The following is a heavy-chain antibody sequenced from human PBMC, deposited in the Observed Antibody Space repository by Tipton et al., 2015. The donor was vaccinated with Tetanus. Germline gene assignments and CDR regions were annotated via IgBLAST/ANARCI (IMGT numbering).Heavy chain of an antibody. CDR2: IYDSDGT. J-gene: IGHJ4*02. V-gene: IGHV4-59*08. CDR1: GGSVTTNY. CDR3: ARRNLSLAGFDY. Sequence: TLSLTCTVSGGSVTTNYWSWIRQPPGRGLEWIGEIYDSDGTVYNPPLKSRVAISMDTSKNQFTLKLNSVTAADTAVYYCARRNLSLAGFDYWGPGTLVTVSS. D-gene: IGHD6-19*01.